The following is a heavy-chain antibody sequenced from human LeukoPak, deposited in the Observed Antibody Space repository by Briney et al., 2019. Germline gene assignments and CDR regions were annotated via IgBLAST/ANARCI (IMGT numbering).Heavy chain of an antibody. CDR2: IYYSGST. Sequence: SETLSLTCTVSGGSISSGGYYWSWIRQHPGKGLEWIGYIYYSGSTNYNPSLKSRVTISVDTSKNQFSLKLSSVTAPAAVVSAWANLNIGYSGGWGRTYYYGLDVGGQGTTVTVSS. CDR3: ANLNIGYSGGWGRTYYYGLDV. J-gene: IGHJ6*02. CDR1: GGSISSGGYY. V-gene: IGHV4-61*08. D-gene: IGHD6-13*01.